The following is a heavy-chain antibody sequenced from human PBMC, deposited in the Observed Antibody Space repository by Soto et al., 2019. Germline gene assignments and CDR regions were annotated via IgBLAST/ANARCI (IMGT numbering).Heavy chain of an antibody. J-gene: IGHJ4*02. CDR3: ARHYYFDY. CDR1: GYGYTSYC. V-gene: IGHV5-51*01. CDR2: IYPGDSDT. Sequence: KSSCKGSGYGYTSYCVGWVRQMPGKGLEWMGIIYPGDSDTRYSPSFQGQVTISADKSISTAYLQWSSLKASDTAMYYCARHYYFDYWGQGNLVTVSS.